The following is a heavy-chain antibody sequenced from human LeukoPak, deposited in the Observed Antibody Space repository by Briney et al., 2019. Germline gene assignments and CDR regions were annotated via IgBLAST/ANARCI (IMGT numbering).Heavy chain of an antibody. V-gene: IGHV3-23*01. CDR1: GFTFSSYG. CDR3: ARGPTNGQAFDY. J-gene: IGHJ4*02. Sequence: GGTLRLSCAASGFTFSSYGMSWVRQAPGKGLEWVSGISGSGGSTYYADSVKGRFTISRDNSKKTLYLQMDSLRAEDTAVYYCARGPTNGQAFDYWGQGTLVSVSS. CDR2: ISGSGGST. D-gene: IGHD2-8*01.